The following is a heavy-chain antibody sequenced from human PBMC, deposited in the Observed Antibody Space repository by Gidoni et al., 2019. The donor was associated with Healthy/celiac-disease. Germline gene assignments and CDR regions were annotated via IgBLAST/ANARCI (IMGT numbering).Heavy chain of an antibody. V-gene: IGHV4-34*01. CDR3: ARGPAMVRGVMRGRFDY. D-gene: IGHD3-10*01. J-gene: IGHJ4*02. Sequence: QVQLQQWGAGLLKPSETLSLTCAVYGGSFSGYYWSWIRQPPGKGLEWIGEINHSGSTNYNPSLKSRVTISVDTSKNQFSLKLSSVTAADTAVYYCARGPAMVRGVMRGRFDYWGQGTLVTVSS. CDR1: GGSFSGYY. CDR2: INHSGST.